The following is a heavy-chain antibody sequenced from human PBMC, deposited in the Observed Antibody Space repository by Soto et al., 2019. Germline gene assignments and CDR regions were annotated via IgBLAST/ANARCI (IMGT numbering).Heavy chain of an antibody. Sequence: SFTSYWISWVRQMPGKGLEWIGSIYYSGSTYYNPSLKSRVTISVDTSRNQFSLKLSSVTAADTAVYYCARVDTAMPDYWGQGTLVTVSS. CDR1: SFTSYW. CDR2: IYYSGST. V-gene: IGHV4-39*01. CDR3: ARVDTAMPDY. D-gene: IGHD5-18*01. J-gene: IGHJ4*02.